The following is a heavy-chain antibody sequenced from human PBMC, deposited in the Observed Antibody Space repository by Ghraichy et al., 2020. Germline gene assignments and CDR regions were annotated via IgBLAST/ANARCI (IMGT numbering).Heavy chain of an antibody. CDR3: ARDSEWEEDYYYYGMDV. CDR2: ISSSSSTI. D-gene: IGHD1-26*01. Sequence: GGSLRLSCAASGFTFSSYSMNWVRQAPGKGLEWVSYISSSSSTIYYADSVKGRFTISRDNAKNSLYLQMNSLRDEDTAVYYCARDSEWEEDYYYYGMDVWGQGTTVTVSS. J-gene: IGHJ6*02. V-gene: IGHV3-48*02. CDR1: GFTFSSYS.